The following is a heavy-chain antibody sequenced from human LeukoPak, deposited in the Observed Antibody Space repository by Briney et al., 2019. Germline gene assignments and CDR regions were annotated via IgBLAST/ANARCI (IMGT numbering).Heavy chain of an antibody. Sequence: PGGSLRLSCEASGFTFSSYSINWVRQAPGKGLEWVSSISYSSDHIYYADSVQGRFTISRDNSKNTLYLQMNSLRTEDTAVYYCAKGHHRDGYDAFDIWGQGTMVTVSS. V-gene: IGHV3-21*01. CDR2: ISYSSDHI. CDR3: AKGHHRDGYDAFDI. J-gene: IGHJ3*02. CDR1: GFTFSSYS. D-gene: IGHD5-24*01.